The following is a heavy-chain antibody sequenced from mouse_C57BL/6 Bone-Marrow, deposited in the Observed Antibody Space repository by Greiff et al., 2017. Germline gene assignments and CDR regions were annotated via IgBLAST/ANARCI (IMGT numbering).Heavy chain of an antibody. J-gene: IGHJ4*01. CDR1: GYTFTDYE. Sequence: QVTLKVSGAELVRPGASVTLSCKASGYTFTDYEMHWVKQTPVHGLEWIGAIDPETGGTAYNQKFKGKAILTADKSSSTAYMELRSLTSEDSAVYYCTKITTVVANYAMDYWGQGTSVTVSS. CDR3: TKITTVVANYAMDY. CDR2: IDPETGGT. V-gene: IGHV1-15*01. D-gene: IGHD1-1*01.